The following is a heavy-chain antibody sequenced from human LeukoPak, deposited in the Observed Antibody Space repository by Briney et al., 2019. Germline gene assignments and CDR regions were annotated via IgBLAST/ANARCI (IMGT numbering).Heavy chain of an antibody. V-gene: IGHV4-30-2*01. D-gene: IGHD7-27*01. J-gene: IGHJ6*02. CDR1: GGSISSGGYS. CDR3: ARGTGDRYYYYGMDV. CDR2: IYHSGST. Sequence: SETLSLTCAVSGGSISSGGYSWSWIRQPPGKGLEWIGYIYHSGSTYYNPSLKSRVTISVDRSKNQFSLKLSSVTAADTAVYYCARGTGDRYYYYGMDVWGQGTTVTVSS.